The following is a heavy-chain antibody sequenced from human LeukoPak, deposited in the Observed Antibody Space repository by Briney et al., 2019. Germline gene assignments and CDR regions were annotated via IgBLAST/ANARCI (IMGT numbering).Heavy chain of an antibody. V-gene: IGHV3-21*01. J-gene: IGHJ4*02. D-gene: IGHD3-9*01. CDR1: GFTFSSYR. Sequence: GGSLRLSCAVSGFTFSSYRMSWVRQAPGKGLEWVSSISTSSSSKYYADSVKGRFTVSRDNAKNSLDLQMNSLRPEDTAVYYCARWDDLFLIDFWGQGTLVTVSS. CDR2: ISTSSSSK. CDR3: ARWDDLFLIDF.